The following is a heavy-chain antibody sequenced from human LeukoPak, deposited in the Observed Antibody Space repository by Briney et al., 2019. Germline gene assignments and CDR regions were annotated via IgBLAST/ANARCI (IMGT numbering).Heavy chain of an antibody. D-gene: IGHD5-18*01. V-gene: IGHV3-53*01. J-gene: IGHJ6*02. CDR3: ARAESGYGYGYIYYYGMDV. Sequence: GGSLRLSCAASGFTVSSNYMSWVRQAPGKGLEWVSVIYSGGSTYYADSVKGRFTISRDNSKNTLYLQMNSLRAEDTAVYYCARAESGYGYGYIYYYGMDVWGQGTTVTVSS. CDR1: GFTVSSNY. CDR2: IYSGGST.